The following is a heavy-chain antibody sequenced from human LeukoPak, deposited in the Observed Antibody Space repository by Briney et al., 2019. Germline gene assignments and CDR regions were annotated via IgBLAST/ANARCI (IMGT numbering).Heavy chain of an antibody. CDR3: AKGPKGGALDY. CDR1: GFTFSTYA. CDR2: LSGSGNST. Sequence: GGSLRLSCAASGFTFSTYAMTWVRQAPGKGLEWVSGLSGSGNSTYYADSVKGRFTISRDNSKNTLYLQMNSLRAEDTALYYCAKGPKGGALDYWGQGTLVTVSS. D-gene: IGHD3-16*01. V-gene: IGHV3-23*01. J-gene: IGHJ4*02.